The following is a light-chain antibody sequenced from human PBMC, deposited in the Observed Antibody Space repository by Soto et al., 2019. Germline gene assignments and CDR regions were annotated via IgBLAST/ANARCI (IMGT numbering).Light chain of an antibody. J-gene: IGLJ2*01. CDR3: CSYAGSSTV. CDR1: SSDVGSYNL. CDR2: EVS. V-gene: IGLV2-23*02. Sequence: QSALTQPACVYGSPGQSITISCAGTSSDVGSYNLVSWYQQHPGKAPKLMIYEVSKRPSAVSNRFSGSKSGNTASLTISGLKAEDEADYYCCSYAGSSTVFGGGTKLTVL.